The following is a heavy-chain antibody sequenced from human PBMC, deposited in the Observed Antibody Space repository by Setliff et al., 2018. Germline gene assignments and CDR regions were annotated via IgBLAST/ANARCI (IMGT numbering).Heavy chain of an antibody. J-gene: IGHJ4*02. V-gene: IGHV4-59*01. CDR3: ARGDTYRYFDY. CDR2: VYYSGLT. CDR1: GGSISTYY. Sequence: SETLSLTCTVSGGSISTYYWSWIRQPPGKGLEFIGYVYYSGLTNYDPSLKSRVTMSVDSSKNQFSLKLSSVTAADTAVYYCARGDTYRYFDYWGQGALVTVS.